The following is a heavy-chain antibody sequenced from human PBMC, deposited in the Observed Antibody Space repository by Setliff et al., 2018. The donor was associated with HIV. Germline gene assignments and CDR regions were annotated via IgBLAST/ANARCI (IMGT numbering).Heavy chain of an antibody. CDR3: ARLGTRTVAADADFDS. V-gene: IGHV4-31*03. CDR2: IYYTGTT. CDR1: GASISSGGYY. D-gene: IGHD2-15*01. J-gene: IGHJ4*02. Sequence: PSETLSLTCTLAGASISSGGYYWSWIRQHPVKGLEWIGYIYYTGTTFYNPSLESRLIISLDPPKNQFSLRLTSVTAADTAVYYCARLGTRTVAADADFDSWGQGALVTVSS.